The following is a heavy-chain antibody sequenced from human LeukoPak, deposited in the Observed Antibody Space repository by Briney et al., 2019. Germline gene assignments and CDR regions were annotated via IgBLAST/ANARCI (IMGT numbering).Heavy chain of an antibody. CDR2: IYTGGST. CDR1: GGSISSYY. Sequence: PSETLSLTCTVSGGSISSYYWSWIRQPPGKGLEWIGYIYTGGSTNYNPSLKSRVTISVDTSKNQFSLKLSSVTAADTAVYYCARLAVAGTRYYFDYWGQGTLVTVSS. J-gene: IGHJ4*02. D-gene: IGHD6-19*01. CDR3: ARLAVAGTRYYFDY. V-gene: IGHV4-4*09.